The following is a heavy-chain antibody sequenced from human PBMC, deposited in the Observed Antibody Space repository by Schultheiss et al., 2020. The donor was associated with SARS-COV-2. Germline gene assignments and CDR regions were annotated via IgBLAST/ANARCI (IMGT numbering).Heavy chain of an antibody. J-gene: IGHJ6*02. CDR2: ISPSSSTI. CDR1: GFRFSDFH. Sequence: GGSLRLSCAASGFRFSDFHMTWIRRAPGKGLEWVSYISPSSSTIYYADSVKGRFTISRDNRKKSVYLQMNSLRAEDTAVYYCARDRDYYYGMDVWGQGTTVTVSS. V-gene: IGHV3-11*04. CDR3: ARDRDYYYGMDV.